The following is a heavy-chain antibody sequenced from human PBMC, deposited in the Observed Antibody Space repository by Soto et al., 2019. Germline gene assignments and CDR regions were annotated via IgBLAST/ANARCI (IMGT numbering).Heavy chain of an antibody. CDR2: ISYDGSNK. J-gene: IGHJ6*02. CDR1: GFTFRSYA. D-gene: IGHD6-25*01. V-gene: IGHV3-30*03. Sequence: QEQLVESGGGVVQPGGSLRLSCVASGFTFRSYAMHWVRQAPGKGLEWVAVISYDGSNKYYADSVKGRFTISRDSSKNTLSLQMNSLRTEDTAVYYCATVSHGGLYYYYYAMDVWGQGTTVTVSS. CDR3: ATVSHGGLYYYYYAMDV.